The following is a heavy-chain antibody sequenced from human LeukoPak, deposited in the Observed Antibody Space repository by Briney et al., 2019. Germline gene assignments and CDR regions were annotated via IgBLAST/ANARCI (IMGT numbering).Heavy chain of an antibody. CDR3: ARSWQQLAHDAFDI. CDR1: GGSISSYY. J-gene: IGHJ3*02. CDR2: IYCSGST. D-gene: IGHD6-13*01. V-gene: IGHV4-59*01. Sequence: SETLSLTCTVSGGSISSYYWSWIRQPPGKGLEWIGYIYCSGSTNYSPSLKSRVTISVDTSKNQFSLKLSSVTAADTAVYYCARSWQQLAHDAFDIWGQGTMVTVSS.